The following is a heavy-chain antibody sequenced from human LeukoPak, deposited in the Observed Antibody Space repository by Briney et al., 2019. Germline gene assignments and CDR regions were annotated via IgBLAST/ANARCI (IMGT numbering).Heavy chain of an antibody. Sequence: GSLRLSCAASEFTFSSYTMNWVHQAPGKGLEWVSYISSSTSTIYYADSVKGRFAISRDNSKNTLYLQMNSLRAEDTAVYYCAKIHGYSGYVAFDYWGQGTLVTVSS. J-gene: IGHJ4*02. CDR1: EFTFSSYT. V-gene: IGHV3-48*01. CDR3: AKIHGYSGYVAFDY. D-gene: IGHD5-12*01. CDR2: ISSSTSTI.